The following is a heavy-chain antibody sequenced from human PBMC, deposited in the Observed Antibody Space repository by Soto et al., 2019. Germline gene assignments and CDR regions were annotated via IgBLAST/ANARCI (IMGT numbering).Heavy chain of an antibody. CDR1: GFTFSSYG. V-gene: IGHV3-33*01. J-gene: IGHJ4*02. CDR2: IWYDGSNK. Sequence: QVQLVESGGGVVQPGRSLRLSCAASGFTFSSYGMHWVRQPPGKGLEWVAVIWYDGSNKYYADSVKGRFTISRDNSKNTLYLQMNGLRAEDTAVYYCARDSYGVDYWGQGTLVTVSS. D-gene: IGHD1-26*01. CDR3: ARDSYGVDY.